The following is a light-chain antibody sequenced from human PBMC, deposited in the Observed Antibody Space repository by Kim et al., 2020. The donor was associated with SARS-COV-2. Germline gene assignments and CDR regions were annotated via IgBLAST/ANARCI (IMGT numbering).Light chain of an antibody. J-gene: IGKJ2*03. CDR2: GIS. V-gene: IGKV3-20*01. CDR3: QQYGSSPLYS. CDR1: QSVSSSY. Sequence: SPGERATLSCRASQSVSSSYLAWYQQKPGQAPRLIIYGISSRATGIPDRFSGSGSGTDFTLTISRLEPEDFAVYYCQQYGSSPLYSFGQGTKLEI.